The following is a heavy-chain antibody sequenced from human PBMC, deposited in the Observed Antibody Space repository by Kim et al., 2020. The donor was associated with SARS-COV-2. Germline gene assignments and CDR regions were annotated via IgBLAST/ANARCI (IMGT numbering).Heavy chain of an antibody. J-gene: IGHJ4*02. V-gene: IGHV3-53*01. Sequence: GGSLRLSCAASGFTVSSNYMSWVRQAPGKGLEWVSVIHSGGSTYYADSVKGRFTISRDNSKNTLYLQMNSLRAEDTAVCYCARGFGYTVIDYWGQGTLVTVSS. CDR2: IHSGGST. CDR3: ARGFGYTVIDY. D-gene: IGHD5-12*01. CDR1: GFTVSSNY.